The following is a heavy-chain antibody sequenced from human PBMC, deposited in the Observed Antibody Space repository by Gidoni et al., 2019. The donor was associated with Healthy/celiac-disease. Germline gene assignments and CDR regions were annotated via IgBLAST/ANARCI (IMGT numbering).Heavy chain of an antibody. D-gene: IGHD3-22*01. CDR2: INTNTGNP. J-gene: IGHJ5*02. CDR3: ATGPSLVGVSSGYVSP. V-gene: IGHV7-4-1*02. CDR1: GYTFTSHA. Sequence: VQLVQSGSELKKPGASVKVSCESSGYTFTSHAMHWVRQAPGQGLEGMGWINTNTGNPTYAQGFTGRFVFSLDTSVSTAYLQISSLKAEDTAVYYCATGPSLVGVSSGYVSPWGQGTLVTVSS.